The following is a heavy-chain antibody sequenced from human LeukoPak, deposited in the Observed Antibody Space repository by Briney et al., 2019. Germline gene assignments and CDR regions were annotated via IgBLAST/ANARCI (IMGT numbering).Heavy chain of an antibody. J-gene: IGHJ3*02. CDR3: ARDLLAVTTLDAFDI. CDR1: GGSISSYY. CDR2: IYTSGST. V-gene: IGHV4-4*07. D-gene: IGHD4-17*01. Sequence: PSETLSLTCTVSGGSISSYYWSWIRQPAGKGLEWIGRIYTSGSTNYNPSLKSRVTMSVDTSKNQFSLKLSSVTAADTAVYYCARDLLAVTTLDAFDIWGQGTMVTVSS.